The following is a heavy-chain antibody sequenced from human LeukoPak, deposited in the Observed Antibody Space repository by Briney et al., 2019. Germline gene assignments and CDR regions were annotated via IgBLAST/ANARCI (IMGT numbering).Heavy chain of an antibody. D-gene: IGHD2-2*01. CDR1: GYTFSSYD. V-gene: IGHV1-8*01. J-gene: IGHJ6*02. CDR3: ARASSPTRYGMDV. Sequence: ASVKVSCKASGYTFSSYDVNWLRQATGQGLEWMGWMNPNSCNTGYARQLQGRVTMTRNTSISTAYTEVSGLRSADTDVYYCARASSPTRYGMDVWGQGTTVTVSS. CDR2: MNPNSCNT.